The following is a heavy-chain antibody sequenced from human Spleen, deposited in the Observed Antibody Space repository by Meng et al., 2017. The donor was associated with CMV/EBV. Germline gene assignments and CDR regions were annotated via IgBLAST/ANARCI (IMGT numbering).Heavy chain of an antibody. CDR3: ARDFGSNPFYYYYGMDV. V-gene: IGHV4-59*01. Sequence: SETLSLTCTVSGGSISSYYWSWIRQPPGKGLEWIGYIYYSGSTNYNPSLKSRVTISVDTSKNQFSLKLSSLTAADTAVYYCARDFGSNPFYYYYGMDVWGQGTTVTVSS. CDR1: GGSISSYY. D-gene: IGHD4-11*01. CDR2: IYYSGST. J-gene: IGHJ6*02.